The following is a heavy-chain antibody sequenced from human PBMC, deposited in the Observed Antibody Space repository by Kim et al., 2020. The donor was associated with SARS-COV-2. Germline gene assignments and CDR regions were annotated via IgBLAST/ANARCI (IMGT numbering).Heavy chain of an antibody. V-gene: IGHV3-21*01. CDR3: ARGITMIRGADV. J-gene: IGHJ6*04. D-gene: IGHD3-10*01. Sequence: YYADSGRSRCTISRDNAKNSLYLQMNSLRAEDKAVYYCARGITMIRGADVWGKGTTVSVSS.